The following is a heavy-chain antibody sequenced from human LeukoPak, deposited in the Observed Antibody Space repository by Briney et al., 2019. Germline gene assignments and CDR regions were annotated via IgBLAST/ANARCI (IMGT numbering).Heavy chain of an antibody. D-gene: IGHD5-18*01. CDR3: ARRKGYSYGPPRRWFDP. J-gene: IGHJ5*02. CDR1: GDSISSSSSY. CDR2: IFYIGNT. V-gene: IGHV4-39*07. Sequence: SETLSLTCTVSGDSISSSSSYWGWIRQPPGKGPEWIGSIFYIGNTFYSPSLKSRVTISVDTSKNQFSLKLTSVTAADTAIYYCARRKGYSYGPPRRWFDPWGQGTLVTVSS.